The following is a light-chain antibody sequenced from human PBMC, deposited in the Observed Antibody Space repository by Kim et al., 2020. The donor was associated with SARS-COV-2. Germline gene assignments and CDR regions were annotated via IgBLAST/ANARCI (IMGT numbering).Light chain of an antibody. CDR3: LQYKGYPLT. Sequence: DTQMTQSPSTLSASVGDRVTITCRASQNIDRWLAWYQQKPGKAPNLLIYKASTLGSGVPSRLSGSGSGTEFTLTITSLQPDDFASYYCLQYKGYPLTFGWGTKVDIK. CDR1: QNIDRW. V-gene: IGKV1-5*03. CDR2: KAS. J-gene: IGKJ4*01.